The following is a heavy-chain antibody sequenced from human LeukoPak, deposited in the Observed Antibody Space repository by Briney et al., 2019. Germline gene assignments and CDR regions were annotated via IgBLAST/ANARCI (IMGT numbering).Heavy chain of an antibody. CDR3: ARVRVRLAAAGTSGGNWFDP. CDR1: GYTFTGYY. CDR2: INPNSGGT. J-gene: IGHJ5*02. Sequence: ASVKVSCKASGYTFTGYYMHWVRQAPGQGLEWMGWINPNSGGTNYAQKFQGRVTMTRDTSISTAYMELSRLRSDDTAVYYCARVRVRLAAAGTSGGNWFDPWGQGTLVTVSS. D-gene: IGHD6-13*01. V-gene: IGHV1-2*02.